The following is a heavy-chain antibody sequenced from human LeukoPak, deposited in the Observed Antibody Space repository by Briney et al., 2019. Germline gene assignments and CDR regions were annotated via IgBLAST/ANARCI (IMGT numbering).Heavy chain of an antibody. CDR3: ARSEYSSSSGHFDY. D-gene: IGHD6-6*01. Sequence: SETLSLTCTVSGGSISSYYWSWIRQPPGKGLEWIGYIYCSGSTDYNPSLKSRVTISVGTSKNQFSLKLSSVTAADTAVYYCARSEYSSSSGHFDYWGQGTLVTVSS. J-gene: IGHJ4*02. V-gene: IGHV4-59*08. CDR2: IYCSGST. CDR1: GGSISSYY.